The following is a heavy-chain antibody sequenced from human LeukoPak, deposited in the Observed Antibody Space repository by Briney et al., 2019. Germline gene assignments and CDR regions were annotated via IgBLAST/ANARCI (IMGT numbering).Heavy chain of an antibody. CDR3: ARALNDYGDYMVRWFDP. D-gene: IGHD4-17*01. CDR2: IYYSGST. J-gene: IGHJ5*02. Sequence: KPSETLSLTCTVSGGSISSYYWSWIRQPPGKGLEWIGYIYYSGSTNYNPSLKSRVTISGDTFKNQFSLKLSSVTAADTAVYYCARALNDYGDYMVRWFDPWGQGTLVTVSS. V-gene: IGHV4-59*01. CDR1: GGSISSYY.